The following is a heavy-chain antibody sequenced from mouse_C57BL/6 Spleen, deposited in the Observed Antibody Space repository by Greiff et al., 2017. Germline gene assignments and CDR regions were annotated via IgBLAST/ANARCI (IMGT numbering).Heavy chain of an antibody. D-gene: IGHD1-1*01. CDR2: ISYDGSN. J-gene: IGHJ1*03. CDR3: ARDQGTTVVDGWYFDV. Sequence: ESGPGLVKPSQSLSLTCSVTGYSITSGYYWNWIRQFPGNKLEWMGYISYDGSNNYNPSLKNRISIPRDTSKNQFFLKLNSVTTEDTATYYCARDQGTTVVDGWYFDVWGTGTTVTVSS. V-gene: IGHV3-6*01. CDR1: GYSITSGYY.